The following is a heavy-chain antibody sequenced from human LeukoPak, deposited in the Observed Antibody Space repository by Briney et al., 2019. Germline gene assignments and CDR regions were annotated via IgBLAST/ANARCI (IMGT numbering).Heavy chain of an antibody. V-gene: IGHV4-59*08. D-gene: IGHD4-23*01. CDR3: ASHVVTTWGDYFDY. CDR2: IYYSGST. CDR1: GGSISSYY. Sequence: PSETLSPTCTVSGGSISSYYWSWIRQPPGKGLEWIGYIYYSGSTNYNPSLKSRVTISVDTSKNHFSLNLSSVTAADTAVYYCASHVVTTWGDYFDYWGQGTLVTVSS. J-gene: IGHJ4*02.